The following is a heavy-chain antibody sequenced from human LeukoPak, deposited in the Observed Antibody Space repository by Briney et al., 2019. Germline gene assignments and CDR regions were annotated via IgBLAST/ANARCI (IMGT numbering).Heavy chain of an antibody. CDR3: VRLLPSSGYALGDWFDP. Sequence: PSETLSLTCSVSGGSISSAIFYWGWIRQPPGMGLEWIGSTFSGGNAYHNPSLKSRVTISVDTSKNQFSLKLISVTAADTAVYYCVRLLPSSGYALGDWFDPWGQGTLVTVSS. J-gene: IGHJ5*02. CDR2: TFSGGNA. CDR1: GGSISSAIFY. D-gene: IGHD3-22*01. V-gene: IGHV4-39*01.